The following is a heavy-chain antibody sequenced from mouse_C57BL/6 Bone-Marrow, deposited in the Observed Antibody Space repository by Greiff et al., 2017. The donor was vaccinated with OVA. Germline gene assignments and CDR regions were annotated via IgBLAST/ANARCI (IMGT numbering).Heavy chain of an antibody. Sequence: EVMLVESGEGLVKPGGSLKLSCAASGFTFSSYAMSWVRQTPEKRLEWVAYISSGGDYIYYADTVKGRFTISRDNARNTLYLQMSSLKSEDTAMYYCTRDMVNSFFDYWGQGTTLTVSS. D-gene: IGHD2-2*01. CDR1: GFTFSSYA. V-gene: IGHV5-9-1*02. CDR2: ISSGGDYI. J-gene: IGHJ2*01. CDR3: TRDMVNSFFDY.